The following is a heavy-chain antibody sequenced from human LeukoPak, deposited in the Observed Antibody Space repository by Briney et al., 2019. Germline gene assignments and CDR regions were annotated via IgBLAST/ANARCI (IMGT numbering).Heavy chain of an antibody. V-gene: IGHV1-18*01. J-gene: IGHJ4*02. CDR2: ISAYNGNT. Sequence: GASVKVSCKASGYTFTSYGISWVRQAPGQGLEWMGWISAYNGNTNYAQKLQGRVTMTTDTSTSTAYMELRSLRSDDTAVYYCARAGDDWELPVREGFDYWGQGTLVTVSS. CDR1: GYTFTSYG. CDR3: ARAGDDWELPVREGFDY. D-gene: IGHD1-26*01.